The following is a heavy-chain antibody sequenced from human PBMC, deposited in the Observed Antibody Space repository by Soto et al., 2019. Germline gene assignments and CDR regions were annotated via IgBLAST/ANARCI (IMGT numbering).Heavy chain of an antibody. J-gene: IGHJ6*03. V-gene: IGHV1-58*02. D-gene: IGHD6-13*01. CDR3: AAAQPPSSRPPLPGNNYYYYYMDV. CDR1: GFTFTSSA. Sequence: ASVKVSCKASGFTFTSSAMQWVRQARGQRLEWIGWIVVGSGNTNYAQKFQERVTMTRDMSTSTAYMELSSLRSEDTAVYYCAAAQPPSSRPPLPGNNYYYYYMDVWGKGTTVTVSS. CDR2: IVVGSGNT.